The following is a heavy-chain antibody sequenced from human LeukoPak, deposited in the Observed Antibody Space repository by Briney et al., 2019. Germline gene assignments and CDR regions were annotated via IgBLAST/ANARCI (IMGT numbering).Heavy chain of an antibody. CDR3: ATGFIQYYYETGGGDLFDY. J-gene: IGHJ4*02. Sequence: PGGSLRLSCAASGFTFDDYGMSWVRQAPGKGLEWVSGINWIGGSTGYADSVKGRFTISRDNAKNSLYLQMNRLRAEDTALYYCATGFIQYYYETGGGDLFDYWGQGTLVTVSS. D-gene: IGHD3-22*01. V-gene: IGHV3-20*04. CDR1: GFTFDDYG. CDR2: INWIGGST.